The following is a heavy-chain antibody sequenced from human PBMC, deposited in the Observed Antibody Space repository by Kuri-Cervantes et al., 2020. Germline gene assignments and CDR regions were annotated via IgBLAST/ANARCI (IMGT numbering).Heavy chain of an antibody. D-gene: IGHD2-2*02. V-gene: IGHV4-38-2*02. CDR3: ARRVPAAIGYYYYYMDV. J-gene: IGHJ6*03. CDR2: ISHSGSP. Sequence: SETLSLTCTVSGYPINNIYYWDWIRPSPEKGLEWIGSISHSGSPYYNPSLKSRVTISVDTSKNQFSLKLSSVTAADTAVYYCARRVPAAIGYYYYYMDVWGKGTTVTVSS. CDR1: GYPINNIYY.